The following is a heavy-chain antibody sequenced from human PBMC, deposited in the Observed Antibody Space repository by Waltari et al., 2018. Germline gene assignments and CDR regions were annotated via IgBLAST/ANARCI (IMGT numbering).Heavy chain of an antibody. CDR3: ARDQYGESFYYAMNV. Sequence: QEKLVESGGGVVQSGRSLRLSCPASGFSFTNYGMHWVRQAPGKGLEWVAVIWYDGSKKYYADSVKGRFDISRDNSKNTLYLQMDSLRAEDTAVYFCARDQYGESFYYAMNVWGQGTAVTVSS. V-gene: IGHV3-33*01. CDR2: IWYDGSKK. CDR1: GFSFTNYG. D-gene: IGHD1-26*01. J-gene: IGHJ6*02.